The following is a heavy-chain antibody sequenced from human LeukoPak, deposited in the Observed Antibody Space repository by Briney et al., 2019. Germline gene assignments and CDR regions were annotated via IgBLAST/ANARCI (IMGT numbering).Heavy chain of an antibody. CDR1: GYTFTSYA. J-gene: IGHJ4*02. D-gene: IGHD6-19*01. CDR2: IIPILGIA. CDR3: ARDQGGQWLGTYSY. V-gene: IGHV1-69*04. Sequence: SVKVSCKASGYTFTSYAISWVRQAPGQGLEWMGRIIPILGIANYAQKFQGRVTITADKSTSTAYMELSSLRSEDTAVYYCARDQGGQWLGTYSYWGQGTLVTVSS.